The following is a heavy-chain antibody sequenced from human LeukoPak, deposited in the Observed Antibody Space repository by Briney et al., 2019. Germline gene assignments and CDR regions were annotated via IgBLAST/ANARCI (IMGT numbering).Heavy chain of an antibody. CDR3: ARDWPIVIADY. J-gene: IGHJ4*02. CDR2: INANSGDT. D-gene: IGHD2/OR15-2a*01. CDR1: GYPFTNHG. Sequence: ASGKVSCKTSGYPFTNHGASWVRQAPGQSLEWMGWINANSGDTDYAQKFQGRLTMTTDAPTTTAYMELRSLSSDHTPVYYCARDWPIVIADYWGQGTLVTVSS. V-gene: IGHV1-18*01.